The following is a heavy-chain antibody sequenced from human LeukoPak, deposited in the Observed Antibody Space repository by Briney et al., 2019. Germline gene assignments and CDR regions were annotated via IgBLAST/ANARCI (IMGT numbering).Heavy chain of an antibody. D-gene: IGHD3-10*01. CDR3: ARDDYYGSGGYWGAFDI. J-gene: IGHJ3*02. CDR1: GFTFSNFS. Sequence: TGGSLRLSCAASGFTFSNFSMNWVRQAPGKGLEWVSAISSSSSYIYYADSVKGRFTISRDNAKNSLYLQMNSLRAEDTAMYYCARDDYYGSGGYWGAFDIWGQGTMVTVSS. V-gene: IGHV3-21*01. CDR2: ISSSSSYI.